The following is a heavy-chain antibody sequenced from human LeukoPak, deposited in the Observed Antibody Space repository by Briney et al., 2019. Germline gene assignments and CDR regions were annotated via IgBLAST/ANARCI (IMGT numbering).Heavy chain of an antibody. CDR3: ARDLGSRYYRYFDY. CDR2: MNPNSGGT. J-gene: IGHJ4*02. Sequence: ASVTVSCKSSVYTFTSYYMHWVRQAPGQGLEWMGWMNPNSGGTNFAQKFQGRVSMTRDTSISTAYMELSRLRSDDTAVYYCARDLGSRYYRYFDYWGQGTLVTVSS. V-gene: IGHV1-2*02. D-gene: IGHD3-22*01. CDR1: VYTFTSYY.